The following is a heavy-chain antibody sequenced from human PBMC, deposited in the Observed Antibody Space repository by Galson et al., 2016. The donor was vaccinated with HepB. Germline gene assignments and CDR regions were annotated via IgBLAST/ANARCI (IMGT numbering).Heavy chain of an antibody. CDR3: ARCASYGMDV. CDR2: IYYNGSS. D-gene: IGHD3-16*01. Sequence: TLSLTCTVSGDSISSGGYYWSWIRQYPGKGLEWIGNIYYNGSSYSNPSLKSRITKSADTSKNQFSLRLSSVTAADTAVYYCARCASYGMDVWGQGTTVTVSS. J-gene: IGHJ6*02. V-gene: IGHV4-31*03. CDR1: GDSISSGGYY.